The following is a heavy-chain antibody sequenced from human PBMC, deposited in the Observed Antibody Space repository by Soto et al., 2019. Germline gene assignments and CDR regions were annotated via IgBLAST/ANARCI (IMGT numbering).Heavy chain of an antibody. CDR3: ASVKASAVAATNWFDP. J-gene: IGHJ5*02. D-gene: IGHD6-19*01. Sequence: QVQLQQWGAGLLKPSETLSLTCAVYGGSFSGYYWGWIRQPPGKGLGWIGEINHSGSTNYDPSLKSRVTISVDTSKNQFSLKLSSVTAADTAVYYRASVKASAVAATNWFDPWGQGTLVTVSS. CDR2: INHSGST. V-gene: IGHV4-34*01. CDR1: GGSFSGYY.